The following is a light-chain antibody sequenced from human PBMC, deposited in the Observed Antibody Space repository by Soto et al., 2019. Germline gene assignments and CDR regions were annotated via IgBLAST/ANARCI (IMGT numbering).Light chain of an antibody. Sequence: QSVLTQPASGSGSPGQSITISCTGTSSGVGSYNLVSWYRQHPGKAPKLMIYEVTKRPSGVSNRFSGSKSGNTASLTIFGLQAEDEADYYCSSYADSSPYIFGTGTKVTVL. CDR1: SSGVGSYNL. J-gene: IGLJ1*01. V-gene: IGLV2-23*02. CDR3: SSYADSSPYI. CDR2: EVT.